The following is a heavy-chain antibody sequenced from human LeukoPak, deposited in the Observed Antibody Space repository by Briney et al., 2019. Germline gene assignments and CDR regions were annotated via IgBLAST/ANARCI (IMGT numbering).Heavy chain of an antibody. CDR3: ASLWELIGS. Sequence: GGSLRLSCAASGFTFSSYEMDWVRQAPGKGLEWVSYISIDGRTIHYADSVKGRFTISRDNAKNSVYLQMNSLRVEDTAIYYCASLWELIGSWGQGTLVTVSS. CDR2: ISIDGRTI. V-gene: IGHV3-48*03. D-gene: IGHD1-26*01. J-gene: IGHJ4*02. CDR1: GFTFSSYE.